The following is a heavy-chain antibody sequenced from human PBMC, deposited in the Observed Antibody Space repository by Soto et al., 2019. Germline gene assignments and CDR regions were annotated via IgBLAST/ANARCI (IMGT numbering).Heavy chain of an antibody. V-gene: IGHV3-23*01. J-gene: IGHJ4*02. Sequence: GGSLRLSCAASGFTFSSYSMSWVRQAPGKGLEWVSGFRTGADDGTTYYADSVKGRFTISRDISKNTLFLQMNSLRAEDTAIYYCAKKVNSGPGSQYFDSWGQGTLVTVS. CDR2: FRTGADDGTT. D-gene: IGHD3-10*01. CDR3: AKKVNSGPGSQYFDS. CDR1: GFTFSSYS.